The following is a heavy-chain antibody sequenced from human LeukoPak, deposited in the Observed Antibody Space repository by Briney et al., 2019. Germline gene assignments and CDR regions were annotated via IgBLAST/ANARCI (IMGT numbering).Heavy chain of an antibody. Sequence: GGSLRLSCAVSGLPFSHYDMNWVRQAPGKGLGWVSSISSGGYTIKYHDSVRGRFIISRDNANNSLYLQMNSLRGDDTASYYCATDSSGFSYWGQGILVAVSS. V-gene: IGHV3-48*03. CDR1: GLPFSHYD. CDR2: ISSGGYTI. J-gene: IGHJ4*02. D-gene: IGHD3-22*01. CDR3: ATDSSGFSY.